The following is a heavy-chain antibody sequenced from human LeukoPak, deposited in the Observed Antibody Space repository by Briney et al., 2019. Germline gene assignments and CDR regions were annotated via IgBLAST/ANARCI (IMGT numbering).Heavy chain of an antibody. CDR2: IYHSGST. CDR3: ARDAGFIWGSYRSGPFDY. CDR1: GGSISSSNW. J-gene: IGHJ4*02. D-gene: IGHD3-16*02. Sequence: SETLSLTCAVSGGSISSSNWWSWVRQPPGKGLEWIGEIYHSGSTNYNPSLKSRITISVVQSKNQFSLKLSSVTAADTAVYYCARDAGFIWGSYRSGPFDYWGQGTLVTVSS. V-gene: IGHV4-4*02.